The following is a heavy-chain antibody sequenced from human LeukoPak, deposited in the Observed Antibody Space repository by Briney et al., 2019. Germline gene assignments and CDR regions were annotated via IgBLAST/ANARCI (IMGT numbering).Heavy chain of an antibody. Sequence: ASVKVSCKASGYTFTGYYMHWVRQAPGQGLEWMGWINPNSGGTNYAQKFQGRVTMTRDTSISTAYMELSRLRSDDTAVYYCARVPTRKQWLVVFDYWGQGTLVTVSS. J-gene: IGHJ4*02. CDR2: INPNSGGT. V-gene: IGHV1-2*02. CDR1: GYTFTGYY. D-gene: IGHD6-19*01. CDR3: ARVPTRKQWLVVFDY.